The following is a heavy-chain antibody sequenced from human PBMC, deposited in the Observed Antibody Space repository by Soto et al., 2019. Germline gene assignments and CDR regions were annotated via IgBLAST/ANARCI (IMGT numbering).Heavy chain of an antibody. CDR2: IYYSGST. CDR3: ARTHCISASSYGFYYYGMDV. J-gene: IGHJ6*02. Sequence: SETLSLTCAVSGGSVSSGPYYWSWIRQHPGRGLEWIGYIYYSGSTYYNPSLKSRVSISVDTSKNQFSLKLSSVPATDTAVYYCARTHCISASSYGFYYYGMDVWGEGVSVTVPS. CDR1: GGSVSSGPYY. D-gene: IGHD2-2*01. V-gene: IGHV4-31*11.